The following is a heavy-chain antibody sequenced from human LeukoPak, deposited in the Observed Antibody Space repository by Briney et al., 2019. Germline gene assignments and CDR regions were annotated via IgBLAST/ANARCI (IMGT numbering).Heavy chain of an antibody. CDR3: AVVQDTMVRIDY. J-gene: IGHJ4*02. Sequence: GGSLRLSCAASGFTFSSYAMSWVRQAPGKRLEWVSAISGSGGSTYYADSVKGRFTISRDNSKNTLYLQMNSLRAEDTAVYYCAVVQDTMVRIDYWGQGTLVTVSS. CDR2: ISGSGGST. CDR1: GFTFSSYA. D-gene: IGHD3-10*01. V-gene: IGHV3-23*01.